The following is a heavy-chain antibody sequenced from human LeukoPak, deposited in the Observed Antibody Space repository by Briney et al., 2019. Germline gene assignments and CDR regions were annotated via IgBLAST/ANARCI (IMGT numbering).Heavy chain of an antibody. J-gene: IGHJ4*02. CDR1: GYTFTGYY. Sequence: GASVKVSCKASGYTFTGYYMHWVRQAPGQGLEWMGWINPNSGGTNYAQKFQGRVTMTRDTSISTAYMELSRLRSDDTAVYYCNAYDSSGYYFFDCWGQGTLVTVSS. D-gene: IGHD3-22*01. V-gene: IGHV1-2*02. CDR2: INPNSGGT. CDR3: NAYDSSGYYFFDC.